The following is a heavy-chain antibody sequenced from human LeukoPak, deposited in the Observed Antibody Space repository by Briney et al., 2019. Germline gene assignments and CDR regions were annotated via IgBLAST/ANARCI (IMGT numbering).Heavy chain of an antibody. CDR3: ARHLSGSYYKGPNWFDP. CDR1: GGSISSYY. V-gene: IGHV4-59*08. J-gene: IGHJ5*02. CDR2: IYYSGST. Sequence: PSETLSLTCTVSGGSISSYYWSWIRQPPGKGLEWIGNIYYSGSTNYNPSLKSRVTISVDTSKNQFSLKLSSVTAADTAVYYCARHLSGSYYKGPNWFDPWGQGTLVTVSS. D-gene: IGHD1-26*01.